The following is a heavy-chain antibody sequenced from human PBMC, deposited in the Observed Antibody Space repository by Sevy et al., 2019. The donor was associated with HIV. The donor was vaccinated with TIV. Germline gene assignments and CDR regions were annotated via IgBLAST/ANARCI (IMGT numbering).Heavy chain of an antibody. Sequence: GESLKISCKGSGYSFTSYWIGWVRQMPGKGLEWMGIIYPGDSDTRYSPSFQGQVTISADKSINTAYLQWSSLKASDTAMYYCARQVVAHISGGAFDIWGQGTMVTVSS. D-gene: IGHD3-22*01. V-gene: IGHV5-51*01. J-gene: IGHJ3*02. CDR3: ARQVVAHISGGAFDI. CDR1: GYSFTSYW. CDR2: IYPGDSDT.